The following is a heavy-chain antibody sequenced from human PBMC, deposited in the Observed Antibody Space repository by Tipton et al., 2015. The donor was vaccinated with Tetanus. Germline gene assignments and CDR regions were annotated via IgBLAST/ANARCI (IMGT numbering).Heavy chain of an antibody. CDR3: ARADYNLSKKGPFDS. D-gene: IGHD3-10*01. CDR2: IYYSGST. Sequence: TLSLTCTVSGSSITSTTHYWGWIRQAPGKGLEWIGIIYYSGSTYYNASLRSRVTISVDTSKNQFSLQLSSVTAADTAVYYCARADYNLSKKGPFDSWGQGTLVLVSS. V-gene: IGHV4-39*01. CDR1: GSSITSTTHY. J-gene: IGHJ4*02.